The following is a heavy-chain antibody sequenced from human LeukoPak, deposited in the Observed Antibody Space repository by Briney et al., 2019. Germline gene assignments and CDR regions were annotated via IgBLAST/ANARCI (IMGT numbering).Heavy chain of an antibody. CDR2: ISSSSSTI. Sequence: GGSLRLSCAASGFTFSSYSMNWVRQAPGKGLEWVSYISSSSSTIYYADSVRGRFTIFRDNSRRTLYLQMNSLRVEDTAVYYCAKKMAASGKFPFDFWGQGTPVTVSS. D-gene: IGHD6-13*01. V-gene: IGHV3-48*01. CDR1: GFTFSSYS. CDR3: AKKMAASGKFPFDF. J-gene: IGHJ4*02.